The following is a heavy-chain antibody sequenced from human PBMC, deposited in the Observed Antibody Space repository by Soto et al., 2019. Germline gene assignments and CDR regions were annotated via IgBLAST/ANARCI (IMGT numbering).Heavy chain of an antibody. CDR2: ISGDDGSG. D-gene: IGHD6-25*01. Sequence: GGSLRLSCVASGVTFTTNAMDCVRQAPGKGLESVSFISGDDGSGNYADSVKGRFTISRDNSKNTLYLQMNCLRAEDTAIYYCVKEASGWKSRGSFDLCGR. J-gene: IGHJ2*01. V-gene: IGHV3-23*01. CDR3: VKEASGWKSRGSFDL. CDR1: GVTFTTNA.